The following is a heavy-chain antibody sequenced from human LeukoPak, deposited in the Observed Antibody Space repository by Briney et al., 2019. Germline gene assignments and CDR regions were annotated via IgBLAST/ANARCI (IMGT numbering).Heavy chain of an antibody. CDR3: ATRGSSGWFPIDY. D-gene: IGHD6-19*01. CDR2: IYYSGST. J-gene: IGHJ4*02. Sequence: SETLSLTCTVSGGSISSSSYYWGWIRQPPGKGLEWIGSIYYSGSTYYNPSLKSRVTISVDTSKNQFSLKLSSVTAADTAVYYCATRGSSGWFPIDYWGLGTLVTVSS. V-gene: IGHV4-39*01. CDR1: GGSISSSSYY.